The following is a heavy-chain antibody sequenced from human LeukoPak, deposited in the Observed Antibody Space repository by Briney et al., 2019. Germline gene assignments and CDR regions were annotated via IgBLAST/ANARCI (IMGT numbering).Heavy chain of an antibody. Sequence: GGSLRLSCAASGFTFSSYAMSWVRQAPGKGLEWVSVISGSGGSTYYADSVKGRFTISRDNSKNTLYLQMNSLRAEDTAVYYCAKTSGSFNVYYFDYWGQGTLVTVSS. V-gene: IGHV3-23*01. CDR3: AKTSGSFNVYYFDY. CDR1: GFTFSSYA. CDR2: ISGSGGST. J-gene: IGHJ4*02. D-gene: IGHD1-26*01.